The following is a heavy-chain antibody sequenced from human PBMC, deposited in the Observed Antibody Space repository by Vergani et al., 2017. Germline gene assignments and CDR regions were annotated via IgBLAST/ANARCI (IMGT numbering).Heavy chain of an antibody. CDR1: EFTFSDVW. CDR3: TTEKGVAFCYSYYHMDV. CDR2: IKSNADGGSA. J-gene: IGHJ6*03. D-gene: IGHD3-10*01. Sequence: EGQLVESGGGLVKPGGSLRLSCAASEFTFSDVWMSWVRQAPGKGLEWVARIKSNADGGSADYAASVKGRFIISRDDAKNFLYLQMNSLKIEDTALYFCTTEKGVAFCYSYYHMDVWGKGTTVTVSS. V-gene: IGHV3-15*01.